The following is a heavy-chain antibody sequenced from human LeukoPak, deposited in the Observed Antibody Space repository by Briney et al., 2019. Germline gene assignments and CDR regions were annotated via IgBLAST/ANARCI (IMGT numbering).Heavy chain of an antibody. J-gene: IGHJ4*02. CDR3: VKGPRPDITVAHTVEN. CDR1: GFIFSNYA. D-gene: IGHD6-19*01. Sequence: GGSLILSYAASGFIFSNYAMSWVRQVPGRGLEWVSTISSRGDSTYVADSVKGRFTISRDNSKNSLYLQMNTVRAEDTAVYYCVKGPRPDITVAHTVENWGQGTLVTVSS. V-gene: IGHV3-23*01. CDR2: ISSRGDST.